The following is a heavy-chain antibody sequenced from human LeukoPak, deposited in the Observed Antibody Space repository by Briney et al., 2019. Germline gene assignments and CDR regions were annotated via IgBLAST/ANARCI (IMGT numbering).Heavy chain of an antibody. CDR3: ARLTYMGGAFDI. CDR1: GGSISSSSYY. Sequence: PSETLSLTCTVSGGSISSSSYYWSWIRQPAGKGLEWIGRIYTSGSTNYNPSLKSRVTISVDTSKNQFSLKLSSVTAADTAVYYCARLTYMGGAFDIWGQGTMVTVSS. V-gene: IGHV4-61*02. J-gene: IGHJ3*02. D-gene: IGHD3-16*01. CDR2: IYTSGST.